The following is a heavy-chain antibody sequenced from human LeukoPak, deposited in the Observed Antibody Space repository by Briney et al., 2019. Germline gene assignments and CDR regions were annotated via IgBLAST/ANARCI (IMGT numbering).Heavy chain of an antibody. CDR3: AKVMRGHGTNFVCLINYFYYGIVV. Sequence: GGSLRLSSVASVFTFRGYTMSSVPQAPGKGLEWVSAISGSGGSTYYADSVKGRFTISRDNSKNTLYLQMNSLRAEDTAVYYCAKVMRGHGTNFVCLINYFYYGIVVRGQGTTVTVSS. CDR1: VFTFRGYT. V-gene: IGHV3-23*01. D-gene: IGHD2-8*01. J-gene: IGHJ6*01. CDR2: ISGSGGST.